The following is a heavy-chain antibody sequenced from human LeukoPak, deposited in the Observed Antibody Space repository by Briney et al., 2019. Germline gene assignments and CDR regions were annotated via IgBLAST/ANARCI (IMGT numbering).Heavy chain of an antibody. CDR3: ASRCRSSSCYHY. Sequence: SETLFLTFCVSGGSISGSGYYWAWIRQPPGKGLEWTGNIYDSVNTYYNPFLKSRVTISVDTSKYQFSLELNSVSAADTAVYFCASRCRSSSCYHYWGQGTLVTVSS. CDR2: IYDSVNT. CDR1: GGSISGSGYY. V-gene: IGHV4-39*01. J-gene: IGHJ4*02. D-gene: IGHD2-2*01.